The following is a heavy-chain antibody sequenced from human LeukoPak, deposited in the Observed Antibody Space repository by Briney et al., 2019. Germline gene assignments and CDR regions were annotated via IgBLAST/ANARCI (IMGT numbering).Heavy chain of an antibody. V-gene: IGHV3-23*01. CDR1: GFTFSSYA. CDR2: ISGSGGST. CDR3: AKDLGIAVARDPLDY. J-gene: IGHJ4*02. Sequence: GGSLRLSCAASGFTFSSYAMSWVRQAPGKGLEWVSAISGSGGSTYYADSVKGRFTISRDNSKNTLYLQMNSLGAEDTAVYYCAKDLGIAVARDPLDYWGQGTLVTVSS. D-gene: IGHD6-19*01.